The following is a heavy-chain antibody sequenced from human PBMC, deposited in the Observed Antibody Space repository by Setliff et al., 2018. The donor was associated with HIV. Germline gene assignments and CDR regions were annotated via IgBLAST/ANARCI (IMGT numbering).Heavy chain of an antibody. J-gene: IGHJ4*02. CDR3: ARSVAGTLVWSL. CDR1: GGSISSYY. CDR2: IYHSGNT. Sequence: SETLSLTCTVSGGSISSYYWSWIRQPPGKGLEWIGGIYHSGNTYYNPSLKSRVTISVDTSKNQLSLKLSSVTAADTAVYYCARSVAGTLVWSLWGQGTLVTVSS. D-gene: IGHD6-13*01. V-gene: IGHV4-59*08.